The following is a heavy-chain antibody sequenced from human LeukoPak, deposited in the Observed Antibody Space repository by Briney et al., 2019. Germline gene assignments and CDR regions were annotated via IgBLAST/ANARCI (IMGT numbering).Heavy chain of an antibody. Sequence: ASVKVSCKASGYTFTSSDINWVRQAPGQGLEWMGWMNPNSGNTGYAQKFQDRVTMTRDTSISTAYMELSSLRSEDTAVYYCARGVNYDFWSEEASGYYYYYMDVWAKGTTVTVSS. V-gene: IGHV1-8*02. CDR1: GYTFTSSD. J-gene: IGHJ6*03. CDR2: MNPNSGNT. D-gene: IGHD3-3*01. CDR3: ARGVNYDFWSEEASGYYYYYMDV.